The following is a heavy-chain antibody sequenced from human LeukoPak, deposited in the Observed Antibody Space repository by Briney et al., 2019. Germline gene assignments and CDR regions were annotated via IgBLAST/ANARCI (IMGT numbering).Heavy chain of an antibody. CDR1: GYSFTSYW. D-gene: IGHD3-22*01. J-gene: IGHJ3*02. Sequence: GESLKISCKGSGYSFTSYWIGWVRQAPGQGLEWMGIINPSGGSTSYAQKFQGRVTMTRDMSTSTVYMELSSLRSEDTAVYYCARVKARVTMIVVVTSRDAFDIWGQGTMVTVSS. CDR3: ARVKARVTMIVVVTSRDAFDI. CDR2: INPSGGST. V-gene: IGHV1-46*01.